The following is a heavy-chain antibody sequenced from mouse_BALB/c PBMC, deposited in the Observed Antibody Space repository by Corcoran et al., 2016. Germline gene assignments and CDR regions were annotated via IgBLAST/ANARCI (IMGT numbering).Heavy chain of an antibody. J-gene: IGHJ3*01. CDR1: GYSITSGYY. D-gene: IGHD4-1*01. CDR2: ISYDGSN. V-gene: IGHV3-6*02. CDR3: ASPPDLTGSFAY. Sequence: DVQLQESGPGLVKPSQSLSLTCSVTGYSITSGYYWNWIRQFPGNKLEWLGYISYDGSNNYNPSLKNRISITRDTSKNQFFLKLNSVTTEDTATYYCASPPDLTGSFAYWGQGTLVTVSA.